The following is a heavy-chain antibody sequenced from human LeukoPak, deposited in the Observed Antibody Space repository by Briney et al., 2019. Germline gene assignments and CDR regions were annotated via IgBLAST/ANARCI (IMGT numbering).Heavy chain of an antibody. V-gene: IGHV1-18*01. J-gene: IGHJ4*02. CDR2: ISAYNGNT. CDR1: GYTFTSYG. CDR3: ARDYITMVRGVIKSYFDY. D-gene: IGHD3-10*01. Sequence: GASVKVSCKASGYTFTSYGISWVRQAPGQGLEWMGWISAYNGNTNYAQKLQGRVTMTTDTSTSTAYMELRSLRSDDTAVYYCARDYITMVRGVIKSYFDYWGQGTLVTVSS.